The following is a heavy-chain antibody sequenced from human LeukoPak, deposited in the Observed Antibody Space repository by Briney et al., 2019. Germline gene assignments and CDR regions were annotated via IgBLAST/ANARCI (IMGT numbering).Heavy chain of an antibody. J-gene: IGHJ3*02. D-gene: IGHD4-11*01. CDR1: GFTFSGYS. CDR3: ARGYSNYGYAFDI. V-gene: IGHV3-21*01. CDR2: ISSSSSYI. Sequence: GGSLRLSCAASGFTFSGYSMNWVRQAPGKGLEWVSSISSSSSYIYYADSVKGRFTISRDNAKNSLYLQMNGLRAEDTAVYYCARGYSNYGYAFDIWGQGTMVTVSS.